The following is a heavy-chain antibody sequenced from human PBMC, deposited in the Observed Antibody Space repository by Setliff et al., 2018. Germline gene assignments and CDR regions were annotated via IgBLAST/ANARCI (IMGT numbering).Heavy chain of an antibody. V-gene: IGHV3-23*01. D-gene: IGHD6-13*01. Sequence: PGGSLRLSCVASGFTFSAYGMSWVRQAPGKGLEWVSSVYNGNDETKYADSVKGRFTISRDNSKNTLYLQMHSLRPEDTAVYYCARDCRVGWVFTYGMDVWGQGTLVTVSS. CDR2: VYNGNDET. CDR3: ARDCRVGWVFTYGMDV. J-gene: IGHJ6*02. CDR1: GFTFSAYG.